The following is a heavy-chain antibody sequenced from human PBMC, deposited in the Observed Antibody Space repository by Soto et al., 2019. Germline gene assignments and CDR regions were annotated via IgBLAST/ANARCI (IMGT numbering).Heavy chain of an antibody. D-gene: IGHD6-6*01. V-gene: IGHV4-39*07. J-gene: IGHJ4*02. CDR1: GGSISSSTYY. CDR3: ARTSRFDC. CDR2: FFIGGST. Sequence: SETLSLTCTVSGGSISSSTYYWGWMRQPPGKGLEWIASFFIGGSTNYNPSLKSRVTMSVDTSKNQFSLKLSSVTAADTAVYYCARTSRFDCWGQGTLVTVSS.